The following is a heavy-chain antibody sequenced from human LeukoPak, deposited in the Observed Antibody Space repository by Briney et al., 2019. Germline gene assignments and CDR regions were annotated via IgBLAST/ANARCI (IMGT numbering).Heavy chain of an antibody. CDR3: ARGPDIVVVPAAMEGDYFDY. J-gene: IGHJ4*02. Sequence: SVKVSCKASGYTFTGYYMHWVRQAPGQGLEWMGRIIPILGIANYAQKFQGRVTITADKSTSTAYMELSSLRSEDTAVYYCARGPDIVVVPAAMEGDYFDYWGQGTLVTVSS. D-gene: IGHD2-2*01. V-gene: IGHV1-69*04. CDR1: GYTFTGYY. CDR2: IIPILGIA.